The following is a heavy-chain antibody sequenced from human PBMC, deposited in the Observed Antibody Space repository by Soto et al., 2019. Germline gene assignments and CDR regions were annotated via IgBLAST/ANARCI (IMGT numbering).Heavy chain of an antibody. Sequence: GGSLRLSCAASGFTFSSYAMSWVRQAPGKGLEWVSAISGSGGSTYYADYVKGRFTISRDNSKNTLYLQMNSLRSEDTAVYYCSKDKRHRDGLEYDILTGYYDAFDIWGQGTMVTVSS. J-gene: IGHJ3*02. V-gene: IGHV3-23*01. CDR1: GFTFSSYA. CDR2: ISGSGGST. CDR3: SKDKRHRDGLEYDILTGYYDAFDI. D-gene: IGHD3-9*01.